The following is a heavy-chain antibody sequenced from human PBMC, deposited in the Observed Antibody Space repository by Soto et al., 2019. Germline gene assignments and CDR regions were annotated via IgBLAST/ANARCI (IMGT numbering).Heavy chain of an antibody. V-gene: IGHV3-9*01. CDR2: ISWNSGSI. J-gene: IGHJ4*02. D-gene: IGHD5-12*01. CDR1: GFTFDDYA. CDR3: AKDKNIVATAYFDY. Sequence: EVQLVESGGGLVQPGRSLRLSCAASGFTFDDYAMHWVRQAPGKGLEWVSGISWNSGSIGYADSVKGRFTISRDNAKNYLYLQMNSLRAEDTALYYCAKDKNIVATAYFDYWGQGTLVTVSS.